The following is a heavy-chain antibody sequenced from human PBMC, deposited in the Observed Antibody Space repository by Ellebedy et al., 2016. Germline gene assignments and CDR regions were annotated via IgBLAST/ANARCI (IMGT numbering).Heavy chain of an antibody. CDR2: ISYDGSNK. D-gene: IGHD5-12*01. CDR1: GFTFSSYA. J-gene: IGHJ4*02. V-gene: IGHV3-30-3*01. Sequence: GESLKISXAASGFTFSSYAMHWVRQAPGKGLEWVAVISYDGSNKYYADSVKGRFTISRDNAKNSLYLQMNSLRAEDTAVYYCARGVRGYADYWGQGTLVTVSS. CDR3: ARGVRGYADY.